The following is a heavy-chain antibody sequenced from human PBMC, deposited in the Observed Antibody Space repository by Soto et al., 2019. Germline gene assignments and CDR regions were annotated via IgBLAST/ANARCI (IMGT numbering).Heavy chain of an antibody. CDR2: IYSGGSR. Sequence: GGSLRLSCAASGFSVSRNYMTWVRQAAGKGLEWVAIIYSGGSRSHAESLKDRFTISRDKSKDTLYLQMNSLRAEDTAVYYCASVLGSPLYYGMNVWGQGTXVTVSS. V-gene: IGHV3-66*01. CDR1: GFSVSRNY. CDR3: ASVLGSPLYYGMNV. J-gene: IGHJ6*02. D-gene: IGHD7-27*01.